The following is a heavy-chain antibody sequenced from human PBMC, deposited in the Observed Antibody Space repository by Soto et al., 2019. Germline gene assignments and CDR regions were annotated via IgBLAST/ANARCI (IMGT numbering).Heavy chain of an antibody. CDR2: IWYDGSNK. CDR3: AKEYYDVYYYYGMDV. J-gene: IGHJ6*02. D-gene: IGHD3-22*01. Sequence: GGSLRLSCAASGFTFSSYGMHWVRQAPGKGLEWVAVIWYDGSNKYYADSVKGRFTISRDNSKNTLYLQMNSLRAEDTAVYYCAKEYYDVYYYYGMDVWGQGTTVTVSS. V-gene: IGHV3-33*06. CDR1: GFTFSSYG.